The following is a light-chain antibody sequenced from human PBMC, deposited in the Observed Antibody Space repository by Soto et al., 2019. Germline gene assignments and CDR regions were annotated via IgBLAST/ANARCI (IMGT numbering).Light chain of an antibody. CDR2: WAS. CDR3: QQYDDTPRT. Sequence: DVVMTQSPDSLAVSLGERATINCKSSQRVLNSSNNKNYLAWYQQNPGQPPKLLIYWASTRESGVPDRFSGSGSGTDFTLTISSLQAEDVAVYYCQQYDDTPRTFGQGTKVEIK. J-gene: IGKJ1*01. V-gene: IGKV4-1*01. CDR1: QRVLNSSNNKNY.